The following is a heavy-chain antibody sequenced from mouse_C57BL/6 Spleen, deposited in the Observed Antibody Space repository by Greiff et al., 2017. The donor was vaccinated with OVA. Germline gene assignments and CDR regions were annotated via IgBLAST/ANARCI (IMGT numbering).Heavy chain of an antibody. CDR2: IYPGDGDT. V-gene: IGHV1-82*01. Sequence: QVQLKQSGPELVKPGASVKISCKASGYAFSSSWMNWVKQRPGKGLEWIGRIYPGDGDTNYNGKFKGKATLTADKSSSTAYMQLSSLTSEDSAVYFCARQITGLCFDYWGQGTTLTVSS. CDR1: GYAFSSSW. CDR3: ARQITGLCFDY. D-gene: IGHD4-1*01. J-gene: IGHJ2*01.